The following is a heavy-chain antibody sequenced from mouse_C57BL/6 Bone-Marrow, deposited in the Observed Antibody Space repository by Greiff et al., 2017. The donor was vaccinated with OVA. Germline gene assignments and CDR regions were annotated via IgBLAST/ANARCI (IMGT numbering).Heavy chain of an antibody. CDR2: ISNGGGST. CDR1: GFPFRDYY. J-gene: IGHJ3*01. CDR3: ARRYGSSYDRFAY. V-gene: IGHV5-12*01. D-gene: IGHD1-1*01. Sequence: EVPLVESGGGLVQPGGSLKLSCAASGFPFRDYYMYWVRHTPATRLEWVAYISNGGGSTYYPDTVKGRFTISRDNAKNTLYPQMSRLKSEDTAMYYCARRYGSSYDRFAYWGQGTLVTVSA.